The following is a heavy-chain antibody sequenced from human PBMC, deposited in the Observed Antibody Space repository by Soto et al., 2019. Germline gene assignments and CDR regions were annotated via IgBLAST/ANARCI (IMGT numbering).Heavy chain of an antibody. J-gene: IGHJ6*02. CDR1: GGTFSSYA. CDR3: ARPSLEDLEEIYYYYYGMDV. Sequence: EASVKVSCKASGGTFSSYAISWVRQAPGQGLEWMGGIIPIFGTANYAQKFQGRVTITADESTSTAYMELSSLRSEDTAVYYCARPSLEDLEEIYYYYYGMDVWGQGTTVTVSS. V-gene: IGHV1-69*13. D-gene: IGHD1-1*01. CDR2: IIPIFGTA.